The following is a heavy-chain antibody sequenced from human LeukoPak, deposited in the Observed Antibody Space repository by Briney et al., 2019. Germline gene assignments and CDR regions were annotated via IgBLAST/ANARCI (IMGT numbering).Heavy chain of an antibody. CDR3: AREAYCGGDCSPDFDY. CDR1: GYTFTSYD. D-gene: IGHD2-21*02. Sequence: ASVKVSCKASGYTFTSYDINWVRQATGQGLEWMGWMNPNSGNTGYAQKFQGRVTMTRDTSTSTVYMELSSLRSEDTAVYYCAREAYCGGDCSPDFDYWGQGTLVTVSS. V-gene: IGHV1-8*01. J-gene: IGHJ4*02. CDR2: MNPNSGNT.